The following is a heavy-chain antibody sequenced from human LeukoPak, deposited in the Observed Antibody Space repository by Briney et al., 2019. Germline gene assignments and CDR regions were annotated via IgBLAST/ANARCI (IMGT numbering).Heavy chain of an antibody. CDR1: GLTLSNAW. V-gene: IGHV3-23*01. J-gene: IGHJ4*02. Sequence: PGGSLRLSCAASGLTLSNAWMYWVRQAPGKGLDWVSAIGGSGGNTYYADSVKGRFTISRDNSKNTLYLQMNTLRAEDTAVYYCAKDSYFAVWGQGTLVTVSS. D-gene: IGHD3-10*01. CDR3: AKDSYFAV. CDR2: IGGSGGNT.